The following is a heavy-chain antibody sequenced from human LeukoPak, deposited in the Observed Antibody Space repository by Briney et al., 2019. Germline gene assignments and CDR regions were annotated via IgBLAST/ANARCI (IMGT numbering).Heavy chain of an antibody. J-gene: IGHJ5*02. Sequence: GGSLRLSCAASGFTFSSYGMHWVRQAPGKGLEWVSSISGSGGEIHYADSVKGRFTISRDNSKNTVYLQMNSLRDEDTAVFYCAKGGPFSTSSQKYFDPWGQGSLVIVS. CDR3: AKGGPFSTSSQKYFDP. CDR1: GFTFSSYG. D-gene: IGHD6-6*01. V-gene: IGHV3-23*01. CDR2: ISGSGGEI.